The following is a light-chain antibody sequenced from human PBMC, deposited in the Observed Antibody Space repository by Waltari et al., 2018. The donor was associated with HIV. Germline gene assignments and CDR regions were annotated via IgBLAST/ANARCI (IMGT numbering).Light chain of an antibody. V-gene: IGKV3-15*01. CDR3: QQYNNWLFT. CDR1: QNLRTT. J-gene: IGKJ3*01. Sequence: EIVMTQSPATLSVSPGERVTLSCRASQNLRTTLAWYQQKPSQSLRLLIYDASTRATGIPDRFSGSWSGTDFALTISSAQSEDFAVYFCQQYNNWLFTFGPGTKVDIK. CDR2: DAS.